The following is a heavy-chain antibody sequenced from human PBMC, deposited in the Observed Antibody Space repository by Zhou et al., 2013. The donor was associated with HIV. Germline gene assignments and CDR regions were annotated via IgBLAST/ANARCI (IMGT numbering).Heavy chain of an antibody. D-gene: IGHD3-3*02. J-gene: IGHJ6*03. Sequence: LVQSGAEMKKPGTSVKVSCQASGFSFGSYSFSWVRQGPGQRLEWMGWINPKNGDTNYAQTFKGRITMTRDTSINTAYMVLTSLKSNDTALYFCARDWQFHVIFDDYYIDVWGEGTTVIVSS. CDR1: GFSFGSYS. V-gene: IGHV1-2*02. CDR3: ARDWQFHVIFDDYYIDV. CDR2: INPKNGDT.